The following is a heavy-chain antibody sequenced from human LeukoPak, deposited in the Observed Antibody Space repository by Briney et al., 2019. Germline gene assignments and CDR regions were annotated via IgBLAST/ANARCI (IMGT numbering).Heavy chain of an antibody. CDR2: IYYSGST. CDR3: ARGKGYFDY. CDR1: GGSISPYY. J-gene: IGHJ4*02. Sequence: PSETLSLTCTVSGGSISPYYWSWIRQPPGKGLEWIGYIYYSGSTNYNPSLKSRVTISVDTSKKQFSLKLNSVTAADTAVYYCARGKGYFDYWGQGTPVTVSS. V-gene: IGHV4-59*01.